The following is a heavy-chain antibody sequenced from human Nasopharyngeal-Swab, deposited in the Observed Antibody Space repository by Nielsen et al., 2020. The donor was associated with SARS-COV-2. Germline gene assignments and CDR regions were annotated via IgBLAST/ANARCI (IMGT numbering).Heavy chain of an antibody. D-gene: IGHD4-23*01. CDR1: GYTFTSYG. Sequence: ASVKVSCKASGYTFTSYGISWVRQAPGQGLEWMGWISAYNGNTNYAQKLQGRVTMTTDTSTSTAYMELRSLRSDDTAVYYCARVDYVGNFGQNGFGVDDYWGQGTLVTVSS. CDR2: ISAYNGNT. J-gene: IGHJ4*02. V-gene: IGHV1-18*01. CDR3: ARVDYVGNFGQNGFGVDDY.